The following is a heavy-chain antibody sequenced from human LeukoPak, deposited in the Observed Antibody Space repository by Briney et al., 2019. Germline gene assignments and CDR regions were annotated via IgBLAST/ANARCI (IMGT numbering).Heavy chain of an antibody. J-gene: IGHJ4*02. Sequence: SGGSLRLSCAASGFTFSNAWMSWVRQAPGKGLEWVARIKSKTDGAATDYAAPVKGRFTISRDDSKNTLYLQMNSLKTEDTAVYYCTTDHRPRWYWGQGTLVTVSS. CDR3: TTDHRPRWY. D-gene: IGHD5-24*01. V-gene: IGHV3-15*01. CDR2: IKSKTDGAAT. CDR1: GFTFSNAW.